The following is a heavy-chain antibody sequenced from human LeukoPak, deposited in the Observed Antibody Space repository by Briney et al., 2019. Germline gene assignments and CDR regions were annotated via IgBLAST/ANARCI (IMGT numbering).Heavy chain of an antibody. V-gene: IGHV3-13*01. J-gene: IGHJ2*01. CDR1: GFTFSTYD. CDR3: ARAIYGGNVRGWYFDL. D-gene: IGHD4-23*01. Sequence: GGSLRLSCAASGFTFSTYDMHWVRQAAGKGLEWISRVGTAGDTSYQDSVKGRFTVPREDAKNSLYLQMHSLTDGDAAVYYCARAIYGGNVRGWYFDLWGRGTLVTVSS. CDR2: VGTAGDT.